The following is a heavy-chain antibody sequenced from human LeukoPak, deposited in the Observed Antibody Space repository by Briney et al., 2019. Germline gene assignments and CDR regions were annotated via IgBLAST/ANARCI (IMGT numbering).Heavy chain of an antibody. CDR1: GFTFDDYA. Sequence: GGSLRLSCAASGFTFDDYATHWVRQSPGKGLEWVTVISWNSGTIGYADSVKGRFTISRDNAKNSLYLQMNSLRVEDTALYYCAKSRSLYYFAYWGQGTLVTVSS. D-gene: IGHD1-26*01. J-gene: IGHJ4*02. CDR2: ISWNSGTI. CDR3: AKSRSLYYFAY. V-gene: IGHV3-9*01.